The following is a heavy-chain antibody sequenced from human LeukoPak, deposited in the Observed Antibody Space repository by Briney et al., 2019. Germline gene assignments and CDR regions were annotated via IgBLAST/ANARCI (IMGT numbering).Heavy chain of an antibody. D-gene: IGHD6-19*01. Sequence: SETLSLTCTVSGYSISSGYYWGWIRQPPGKGLEWIGSIYHSGSTYYNPSLKSRVTISVDTSKNQFSLKLSSVTAADTAVYYCARADSSGWYFSGWFDPWGQGTLVTVSS. J-gene: IGHJ5*02. CDR3: ARADSSGWYFSGWFDP. CDR1: GYSISSGYY. V-gene: IGHV4-38-2*02. CDR2: IYHSGST.